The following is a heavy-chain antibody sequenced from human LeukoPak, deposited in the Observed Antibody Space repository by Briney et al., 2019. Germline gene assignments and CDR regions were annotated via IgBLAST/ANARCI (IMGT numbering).Heavy chain of an antibody. V-gene: IGHV1-3*01. D-gene: IGHD3-22*01. CDR3: AREAYYYDSSGYGRYYFDY. J-gene: IGHJ4*02. CDR1: GFTFTRYA. CDR2: INAGNGNT. Sequence: ASVKVSCKASGFTFTRYAMHWVRQAPGQRLEWMGWINAGNGNTKYSQKFQGRVTITRDTSASTAYMELSSLRSEDTAVYYCAREAYYYDSSGYGRYYFDYWGQGTLVTVSS.